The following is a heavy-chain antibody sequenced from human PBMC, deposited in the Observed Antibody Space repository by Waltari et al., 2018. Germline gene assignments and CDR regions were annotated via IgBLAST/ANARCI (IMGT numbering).Heavy chain of an antibody. CDR1: GGSISSADSP. Sequence: QVQLQESGPGLVRPSQTLFLTCPVSGGSISSADSPWRWLRQPPEKGLEWIGYISYSGSTSYSPSLRSRVTISLDRTSNQFSLKLDSVTVVDTAVYYCVRAVTGTSNYDHWGQGTLVTVSS. J-gene: IGHJ4*02. D-gene: IGHD2-21*02. CDR3: VRAVTGTSNYDH. CDR2: ISYSGST. V-gene: IGHV4-30-4*08.